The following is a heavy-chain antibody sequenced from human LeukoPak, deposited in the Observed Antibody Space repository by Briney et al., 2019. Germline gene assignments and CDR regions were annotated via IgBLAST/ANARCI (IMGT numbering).Heavy chain of an antibody. D-gene: IGHD6-13*01. CDR3: ARSIAAAGLDAFDI. J-gene: IGHJ3*02. CDR2: IIPIFGTA. Sequence: ASVKVSCKASGYIFTGYYIHWVRQAPGQGLEWMGGIIPIFGTANYAQKFQGRVTITADESTSTAYMELSSLRSEDTAVYYCARSIAAAGLDAFDIWGQGTMVTVSS. CDR1: GYIFTGYY. V-gene: IGHV1-69*13.